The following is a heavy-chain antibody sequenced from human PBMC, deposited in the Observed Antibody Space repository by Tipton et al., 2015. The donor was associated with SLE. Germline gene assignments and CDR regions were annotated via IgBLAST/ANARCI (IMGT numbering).Heavy chain of an antibody. CDR3: ARVGWLAEDY. CDR1: GYSISSGYY. D-gene: IGHD5-12*01. Sequence: TLFLTCAVSGYSISSGYYWGWIRQPPGKGLEWIGSIYHSGSTYYNPSLKSRVTISVDTSKNQFSLKLSSVTAADTAVYYCARVGWLAEDYWGQGTLVTVSS. CDR2: IYHSGST. V-gene: IGHV4-38-2*01. J-gene: IGHJ4*02.